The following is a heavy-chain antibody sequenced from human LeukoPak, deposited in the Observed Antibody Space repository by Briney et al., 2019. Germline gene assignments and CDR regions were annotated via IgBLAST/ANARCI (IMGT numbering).Heavy chain of an antibody. CDR3: TTLILNPFGWWPGWFDP. V-gene: IGHV3-15*01. D-gene: IGHD6-19*01. J-gene: IGHJ5*02. CDR1: GFTFSNAW. CDR2: IKSKTDGGTT. Sequence: GGSLRLSRAASGFTFSNAWMSWVRQAPGKGLEWVGRIKSKTDGGTTDYAAPVKGRFTISRDDSKNTLYLQMNSLRTEDTAVYYCTTLILNPFGWWPGWFDPWGQGTLVTVSS.